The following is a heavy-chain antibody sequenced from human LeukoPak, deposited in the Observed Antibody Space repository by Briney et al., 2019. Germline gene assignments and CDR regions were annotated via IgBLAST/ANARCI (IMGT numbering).Heavy chain of an antibody. CDR2: IYSGTI. D-gene: IGHD2-15*01. CDR3: ARDHDRYCSGGSCSEFDY. Sequence: PGGSLRLSCTVSGFTVSSNSMSWVRQAPGKGLEWVSFIYSGTIHYSDSVKGRFTISRDNSKNTLYLQMNSLRAEDTAVYYCARDHDRYCSGGSCSEFDYWGQGTLVTVSS. CDR1: GFTVSSNS. J-gene: IGHJ4*02. V-gene: IGHV3-53*01.